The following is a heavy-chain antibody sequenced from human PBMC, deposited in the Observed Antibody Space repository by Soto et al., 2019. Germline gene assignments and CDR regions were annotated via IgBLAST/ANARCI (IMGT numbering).Heavy chain of an antibody. CDR3: ARQYCSGGSCYNLDY. CDR1: GYTFTSYF. J-gene: IGHJ4*02. CDR2: INPSGGST. Sequence: ASVKVSCKASGYTFTSYFMHWVRQAPGQGLEWMGIINPSGGSTSYAQKFQGRVTMTRDTSTSTVYMELSSLRSEDTAVYYCARQYCSGGSCYNLDYWGQGTLVTVSS. V-gene: IGHV1-46*01. D-gene: IGHD2-15*01.